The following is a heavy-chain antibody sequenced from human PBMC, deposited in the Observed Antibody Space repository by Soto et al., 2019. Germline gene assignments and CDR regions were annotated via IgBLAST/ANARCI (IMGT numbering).Heavy chain of an antibody. CDR2: VYYRGRS. CDR3: VSQRTTVPTQAYLDY. Sequence: PSETLSLTCTVSGGSVTNSSYYWGWIRQSPGKGLEWIGSVYYRGRSYSKSSVKSRVTISVDTSKNRFSLSLNSVTASDTAVYFCVSQRTTVPTQAYLDYSGPGALVPV. V-gene: IGHV4-39*01. CDR1: GGSVTNSSYY. J-gene: IGHJ4*02. D-gene: IGHD4-17*01.